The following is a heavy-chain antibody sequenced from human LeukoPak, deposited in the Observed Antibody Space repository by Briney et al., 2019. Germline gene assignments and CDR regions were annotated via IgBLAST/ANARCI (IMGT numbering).Heavy chain of an antibody. CDR3: ATGLAVVVVAATVY. D-gene: IGHD2-15*01. V-gene: IGHV1-24*01. CDR1: GYTLTELS. Sequence: ASVKVSCKVSGYTLTELSMHWVRQAPGKGLEWMGGFDPEDGETIYAQKFQGRVTMTEDTSTDTAYTELSSLRSEDTAVYYCATGLAVVVVAATVYWGQGTLVTVSS. J-gene: IGHJ4*02. CDR2: FDPEDGET.